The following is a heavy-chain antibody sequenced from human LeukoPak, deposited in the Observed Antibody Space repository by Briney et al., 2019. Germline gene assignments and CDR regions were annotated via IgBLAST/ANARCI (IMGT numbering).Heavy chain of an antibody. V-gene: IGHV1-69*13. CDR2: IIPFFGAP. D-gene: IGHD1-26*01. Sequence: ASVQVSCKAPGGTFSSYAVNWVRQAPGQGLECMGGIIPFFGAPNYAQKFQGRVTIIADESTSTAYMEMSSLRSEDTAVYYCARERWEPPYYYFGLDVWGQGTTVTVFS. CDR3: ARERWEPPYYYFGLDV. J-gene: IGHJ6*02. CDR1: GGTFSSYA.